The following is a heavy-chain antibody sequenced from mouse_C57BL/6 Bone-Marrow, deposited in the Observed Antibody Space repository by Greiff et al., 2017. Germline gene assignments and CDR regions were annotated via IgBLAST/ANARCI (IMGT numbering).Heavy chain of an antibody. CDR3: ARWGYYCSGYDWYFDV. J-gene: IGHJ1*03. V-gene: IGHV1-72*01. D-gene: IGHD1-1*01. Sequence: VQLQQPGAELVQPGASVKLSCKASGYTFTSYWMHWVKQRPGRGLEWIGRIDPNSGGTTYNEKFKSKATLTVDKPSSTAYMQLSSLTSEDSEGYYCARWGYYCSGYDWYFDVWGTGTTVTVSS. CDR1: GYTFTSYW. CDR2: IDPNSGGT.